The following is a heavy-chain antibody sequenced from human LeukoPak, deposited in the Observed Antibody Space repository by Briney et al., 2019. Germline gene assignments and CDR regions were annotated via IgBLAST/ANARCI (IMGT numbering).Heavy chain of an antibody. D-gene: IGHD7-27*01. CDR1: GFTFSSYS. CDR2: ISSSSSTI. V-gene: IGHV3-48*01. CDR3: AREESLLGILGDY. J-gene: IGHJ4*02. Sequence: GGSLRLSCAASGFTFSSYSMNWVRQAPGKGLEWVSYISSSSSTIYYADSVKGRFTISRDNAKNSLYLQMNSLRAEDTAVYYCAREESLLGILGDYWGQGTLVTVSS.